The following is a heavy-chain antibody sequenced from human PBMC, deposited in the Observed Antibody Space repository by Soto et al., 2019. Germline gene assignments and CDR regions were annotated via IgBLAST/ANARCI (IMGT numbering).Heavy chain of an antibody. V-gene: IGHV1-69*01. J-gene: IGHJ6*02. CDR2: IIPIFGTA. Sequence: QVQLVQSGAEVKKPGSSVKVSCKASGGTFSSYAISWVRQAPGQGLEWMGGIIPIFGTANYAQKFQGRVTITADESTSTGYIELISLRSEDTAVYYCARGVIAVAGTGAFYYYGMDVWGLGTTVTVSS. CDR1: GGTFSSYA. CDR3: ARGVIAVAGTGAFYYYGMDV. D-gene: IGHD6-19*01.